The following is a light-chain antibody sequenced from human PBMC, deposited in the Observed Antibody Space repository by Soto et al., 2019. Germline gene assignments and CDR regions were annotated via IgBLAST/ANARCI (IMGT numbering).Light chain of an antibody. CDR2: EVS. CDR3: SSYAGSNNSV. V-gene: IGLV2-8*01. J-gene: IGLJ1*01. Sequence: QSVLTQPPSASGSPGQSVTISCTGTSSDVGGYDFVSWYQQHPGKAPKLMIHEVSKRPSGVPDRFSGSKSGNTASLTVSGLQAEDEADYYCSSYAGSNNSVFGTGTKVTVL. CDR1: SSDVGGYDF.